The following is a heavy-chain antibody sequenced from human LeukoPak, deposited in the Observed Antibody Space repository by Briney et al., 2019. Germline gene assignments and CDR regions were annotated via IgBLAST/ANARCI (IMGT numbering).Heavy chain of an antibody. V-gene: IGHV4-4*07. CDR2: IYTSGST. J-gene: IGHJ3*02. CDR3: ARGAIAARRSGDAFDI. CDR1: GGSISSYY. Sequence: SETLSLTCTVSGGSISSYYWNWIRQPAGKGLEWIGRIYTSGSTNYNPSPKSRVTMSVDTSKNQFSLKLSSVTAADTAVYYCARGAIAARRSGDAFDIWGQGTMVTVSS. D-gene: IGHD6-6*01.